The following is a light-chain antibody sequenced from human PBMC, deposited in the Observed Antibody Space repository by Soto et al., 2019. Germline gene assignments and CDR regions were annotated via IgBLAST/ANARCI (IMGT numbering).Light chain of an antibody. Sequence: IVMTQSPATLSVSPGERATLSCRASQSISTKLAWYQQKPGQAPRLLIYGASTRATGIPVRFSGSGSGTEFTLSITRLQFEDFAVYYCQEYNDWRPITFGGGTKVEIK. J-gene: IGKJ4*01. CDR3: QEYNDWRPIT. CDR2: GAS. V-gene: IGKV3-15*01. CDR1: QSISTK.